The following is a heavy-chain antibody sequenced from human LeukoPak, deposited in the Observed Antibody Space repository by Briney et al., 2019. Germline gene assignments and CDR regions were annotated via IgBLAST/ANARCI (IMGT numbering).Heavy chain of an antibody. J-gene: IGHJ4*02. V-gene: IGHV1-2*04. D-gene: IGHD6-19*01. CDR3: ARVAPSILAVAGTPKDYFDY. CDR2: INPNSGGT. CDR1: GYTFTGYY. Sequence: ASVKVSCKASGYTFTGYYMHWVRQAPGQGLEWMGWINPNSGGTNYAQKFQGWVTMTRDTSISTAYMELSRLRSDDTAVYYCARVAPSILAVAGTPKDYFDYWGQGTLVTVSS.